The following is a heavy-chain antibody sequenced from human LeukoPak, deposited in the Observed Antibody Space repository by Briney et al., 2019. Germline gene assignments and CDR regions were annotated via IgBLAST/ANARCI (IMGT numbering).Heavy chain of an antibody. Sequence: LSLTCTLSGGSLRSHYWSWIRQAPGKGLEWVSYISSSGSTIYYADSVKGRFTISRDNAKNSLYLQMNSLRAEDTAVYYCARRDYVWGSYRPHDAFDIWGQGTMVTVSS. CDR3: ARRDYVWGSYRPHDAFDI. D-gene: IGHD3-16*02. J-gene: IGHJ3*02. CDR2: ISSSGSTI. V-gene: IGHV3-11*04. CDR1: GGSLRSHY.